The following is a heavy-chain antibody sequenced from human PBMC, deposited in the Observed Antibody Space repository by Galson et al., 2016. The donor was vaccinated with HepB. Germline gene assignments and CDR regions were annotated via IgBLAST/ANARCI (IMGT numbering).Heavy chain of an antibody. V-gene: IGHV3-23*01. CDR3: AKWSDAAATY. Sequence: SLRLSCAGTGFTFSTYAMSWVRQAPGKRRGGVSAISGSGDTTYYADSGKGRFSISRDNSKNTLYLQMSSRTAEDTAVYYCAKWSDAAATYWGQGALVTVAS. CDR1: GFTFSTYA. CDR2: ISGSGDTT. J-gene: IGHJ4*02. D-gene: IGHD6-13*01.